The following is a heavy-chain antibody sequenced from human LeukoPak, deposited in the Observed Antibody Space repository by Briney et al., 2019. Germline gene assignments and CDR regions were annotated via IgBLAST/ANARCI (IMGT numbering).Heavy chain of an antibody. V-gene: IGHV4-34*01. J-gene: IGHJ4*02. CDR1: GGSFSGYY. CDR3: ARRRITIFGVVNSAFDY. Sequence: SETLSLTCAVYGGSFSGYYWSWIRQPPGKGLEWIGEINHSGSTNYIPSLKSRVTISVDTSKNQFSLKLSSVTAADTAVYYCARRRITIFGVVNSAFDYWGQGTLVTVSS. CDR2: INHSGST. D-gene: IGHD3-3*01.